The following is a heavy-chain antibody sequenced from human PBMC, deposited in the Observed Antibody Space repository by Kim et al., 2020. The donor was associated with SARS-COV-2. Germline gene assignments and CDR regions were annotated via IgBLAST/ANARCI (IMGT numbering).Heavy chain of an antibody. D-gene: IGHD6-19*01. V-gene: IGHV3-73*01. CDR2: IRSKANSYAT. CDR3: TTHKYSSGWYTDY. Sequence: GGSLRLSCAASGFTFSGSAMHWVRQASGKGLEWVGRIRSKANSYATAYAASVKGRFTISRDDSKNTAYLQMNSLKTGDTAVYYCTTHKYSSGWYTDYWGQGTLVTVSS. CDR1: GFTFSGSA. J-gene: IGHJ4*02.